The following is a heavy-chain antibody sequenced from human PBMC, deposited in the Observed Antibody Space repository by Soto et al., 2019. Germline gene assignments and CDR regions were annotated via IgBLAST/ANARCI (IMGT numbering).Heavy chain of an antibody. V-gene: IGHV3-15*07. D-gene: IGHD6-19*01. Sequence: PGGALRLSCAASGFTFSTYWMHWVRQAPGKGLEWVGRIKSKTDGGTTDYAAPVKGRFTISRDDSKNTLYLQMNSLKTEDTAVYYCTTAVRRSGWYQPSQTNPFDYWGQGTLVPVSS. CDR1: GFTFSTYW. CDR3: TTAVRRSGWYQPSQTNPFDY. J-gene: IGHJ4*02. CDR2: IKSKTDGGTT.